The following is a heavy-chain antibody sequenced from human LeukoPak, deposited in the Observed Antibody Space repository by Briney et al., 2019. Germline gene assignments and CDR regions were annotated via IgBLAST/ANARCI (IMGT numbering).Heavy chain of an antibody. CDR1: GYSFSSHW. D-gene: IGHD3-10*01. Sequence: GESLKISCKASGYSFSSHWIGWVRQMPGKGLEWMGIVNPDDSDTIYSPSFRGQVTISADESITTAYLQWSSLKASDTAMYYCARLRWPRGGRSSFDYWGQGALVTVSS. J-gene: IGHJ4*02. CDR2: VNPDDSDT. V-gene: IGHV5-51*01. CDR3: ARLRWPRGGRSSFDY.